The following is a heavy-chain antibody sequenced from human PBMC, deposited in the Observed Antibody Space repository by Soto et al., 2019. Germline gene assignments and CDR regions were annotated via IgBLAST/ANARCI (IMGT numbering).Heavy chain of an antibody. Sequence: QVQLQESGPGLVKPSQTLSLTCTVSGGSISSGGYYWSWIRQHPGKGLEWIGYIYHSGSTYYNPSLKSRVTISVDTSKNQFSLKLSSVTAADTAVYYCARAGRGYSYGMSDYFDYWGQGTLVTVSS. CDR1: GGSISSGGYY. CDR2: IYHSGST. J-gene: IGHJ4*02. V-gene: IGHV4-31*03. D-gene: IGHD5-18*01. CDR3: ARAGRGYSYGMSDYFDY.